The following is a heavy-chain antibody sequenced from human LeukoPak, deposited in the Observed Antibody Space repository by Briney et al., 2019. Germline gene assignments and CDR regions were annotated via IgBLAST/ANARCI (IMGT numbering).Heavy chain of an antibody. D-gene: IGHD3-22*01. V-gene: IGHV3-23*01. CDR2: ISGSGGST. CDR3: ARETHYYDSSGYYHSTAALDY. J-gene: IGHJ4*02. Sequence: GSLRLSCAASGFTFSSYAMSWVRQAPGKGLEWVSAISGSGGSTYYADSVKGRFTISRDNSKNTLYLQMNSLRAEDTAVYYCARETHYYDSSGYYHSTAALDYWGQGTLVTVSS. CDR1: GFTFSSYA.